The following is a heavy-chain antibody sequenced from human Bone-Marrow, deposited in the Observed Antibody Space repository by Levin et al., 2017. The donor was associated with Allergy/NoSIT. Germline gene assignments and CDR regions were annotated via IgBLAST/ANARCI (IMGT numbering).Heavy chain of an antibody. CDR2: INPSGGST. CDR1: GYTFTSYY. CDR3: ARAKTEVPYYDFWSGSETYYYGMDV. Sequence: ASVKVSCKASGYTFTSYYMHWVRQAPGQGLEWMGIINPSGGSTSYAQKFQGRVTMTRDTSTSTVYMELSSLRSEDTAVYYCARAKTEVPYYDFWSGSETYYYGMDVWGQGTTVTVSS. V-gene: IGHV1-46*01. D-gene: IGHD3-3*01. J-gene: IGHJ6*02.